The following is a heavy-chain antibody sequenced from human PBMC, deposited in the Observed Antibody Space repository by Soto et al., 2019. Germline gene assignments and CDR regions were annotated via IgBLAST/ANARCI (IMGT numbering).Heavy chain of an antibody. D-gene: IGHD6-13*01. CDR1: GESLSGFY. CDR3: ASSSSSSFDY. J-gene: IGHJ4*02. Sequence: SETLSLTCAVHGESLSGFYWSWIRQPPGKRLEWIGEIYHSGSTNYNPSLKSRVTISVDKSKNQFSLKLSSVTAADTAVYYCASSSSSSFDYWGQGTLVTVSS. CDR2: IYHSGST. V-gene: IGHV4-34*01.